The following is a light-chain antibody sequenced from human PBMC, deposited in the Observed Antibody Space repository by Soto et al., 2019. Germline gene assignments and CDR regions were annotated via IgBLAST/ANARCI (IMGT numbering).Light chain of an antibody. V-gene: IGKV3-11*01. J-gene: IGKJ4*01. CDR3: QQRSNWPLT. CDR1: QSVSSN. Sequence: TQSPATLSVSPGESATLSCRASQSVSSNLAWYQQKPGQAPRLLIHDASNRATGIPARFSGSGSSTDFTLTISSLEPEDFAVYFCQQRSNWPLTFGGGTKVDIK. CDR2: DAS.